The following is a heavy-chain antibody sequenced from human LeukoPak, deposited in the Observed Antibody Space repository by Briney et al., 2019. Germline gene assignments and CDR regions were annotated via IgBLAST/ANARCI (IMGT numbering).Heavy chain of an antibody. CDR3: ATVHEEIFGVVIIRWFDP. J-gene: IGHJ5*02. Sequence: ASVKVSCKVSGYTLTELSMHWVRQAPGKGLEWMGRFDPEDGETIYAQKFQGRVTMTEDTSTDTAYMELSSLRSEDTAVYYCATVHEEIFGVVIIRWFDPWGQGTLVTVSS. D-gene: IGHD3-3*01. CDR1: GYTLTELS. V-gene: IGHV1-24*01. CDR2: FDPEDGET.